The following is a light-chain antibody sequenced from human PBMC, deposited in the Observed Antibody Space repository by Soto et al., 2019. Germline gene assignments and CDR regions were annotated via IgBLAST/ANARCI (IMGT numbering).Light chain of an antibody. CDR1: QGISHW. J-gene: IGKJ1*01. CDR2: EAS. Sequence: IQMTQAPASVSASVGDRVTITCRASQGISHWLAWYQQKPGNAPKPLIYEASSLERGVPARFSGSGSGTDFTLTISSLQPEDFATYYCQQANSFPWTFGQGTKV. CDR3: QQANSFPWT. V-gene: IGKV1-12*02.